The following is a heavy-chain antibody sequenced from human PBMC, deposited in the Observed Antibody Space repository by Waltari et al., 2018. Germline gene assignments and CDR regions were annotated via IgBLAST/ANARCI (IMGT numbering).Heavy chain of an antibody. CDR3: ATRVSS. J-gene: IGHJ5*02. Sequence: EVQLLESGGGFVQPGGSLRLSCAASGFTFSNYFMTWVRQVPGKGLEWVSAISDSGVNTYYADSLKGRFTISRDNSKNTLYLQMNSLRADDTAIYYCATRVSSWGQGTLVTVSS. V-gene: IGHV3-23*01. CDR2: ISDSGVNT. D-gene: IGHD3-10*01. CDR1: GFTFSNYF.